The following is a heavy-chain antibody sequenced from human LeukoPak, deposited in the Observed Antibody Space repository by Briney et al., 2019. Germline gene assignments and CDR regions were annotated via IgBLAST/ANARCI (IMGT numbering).Heavy chain of an antibody. Sequence: PGGSLRLSCAASGFTFSIYTMNWVRQAPGKGLEWVSCISSSSSYIYYADSLKGRFTISRDNAKNSLYLQMSSLRAEDTAMYYCARSLWFGDSNLDYWGQGTLVTVSS. J-gene: IGHJ4*02. CDR3: ARSLWFGDSNLDY. V-gene: IGHV3-21*01. CDR1: GFTFSIYT. CDR2: ISSSSSYI. D-gene: IGHD3-10*01.